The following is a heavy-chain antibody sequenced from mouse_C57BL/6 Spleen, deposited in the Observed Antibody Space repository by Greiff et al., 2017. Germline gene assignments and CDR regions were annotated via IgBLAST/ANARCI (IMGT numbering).Heavy chain of an antibody. Sequence: QVQLQQSGPELVKPGASVKISCKASGYAFSSSWMNWVKQRPGKGLEWIGRIYPGAGDTNYNGKFKGKATLTADKSSSTAYMQLSSLTSEDSAVYFCASPFYGPFAYWGQGTLVTVSA. J-gene: IGHJ3*01. CDR2: IYPGAGDT. CDR1: GYAFSSSW. D-gene: IGHD1-1*01. CDR3: ASPFYGPFAY. V-gene: IGHV1-82*01.